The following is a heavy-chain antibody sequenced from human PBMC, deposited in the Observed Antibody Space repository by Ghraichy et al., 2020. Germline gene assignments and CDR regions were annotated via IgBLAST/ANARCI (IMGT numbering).Heavy chain of an antibody. J-gene: IGHJ6*03. Sequence: LSLTCAVSGFTVNTNYMTWVRQAPGKGLEWVSVIYGGGSTYYADSVKGRFTISRDHSKNTLYLQMNNLRADDTALYYCASSLSMDVWGNGTTVTVSS. CDR3: ASSLSMDV. V-gene: IGHV3-53*01. CDR2: IYGGGST. CDR1: GFTVNTNY. D-gene: IGHD3-16*02.